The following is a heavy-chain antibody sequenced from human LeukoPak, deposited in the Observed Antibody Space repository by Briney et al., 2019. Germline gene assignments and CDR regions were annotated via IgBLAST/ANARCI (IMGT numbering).Heavy chain of an antibody. CDR3: AREIGSYYEGFDY. V-gene: IGHV3-21*01. Sequence: GGSLRLSCAASGFTFSSYSMNWVRQAPGKGLEWVSSISSSSSYIYYADSVKGRSTISRDNAKNSLYLQMNGLRAEDTAVYYCAREIGSYYEGFDYWGQGTLVTVSS. CDR2: ISSSSSYI. J-gene: IGHJ4*02. CDR1: GFTFSSYS. D-gene: IGHD1-26*01.